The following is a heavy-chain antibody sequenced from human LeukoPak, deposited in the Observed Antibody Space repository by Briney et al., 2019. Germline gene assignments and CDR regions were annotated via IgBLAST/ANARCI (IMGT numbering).Heavy chain of an antibody. V-gene: IGHV3-23*01. Sequence: GGSLRLSCAASGFTFSSYAMSWVRQAPGKGLEWVSAISGSGGSTYYADSVKGRFTISRDNSKNALYLQMNSLRAEDTAVYYCAKTRAHTSAFDYWGQGTLVTVSS. CDR3: AKTRAHTSAFDY. CDR2: ISGSGGST. J-gene: IGHJ4*02. CDR1: GFTFSSYA.